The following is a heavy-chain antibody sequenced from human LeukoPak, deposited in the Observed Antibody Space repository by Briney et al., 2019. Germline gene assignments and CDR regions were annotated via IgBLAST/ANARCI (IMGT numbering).Heavy chain of an antibody. CDR2: ISWNSGSI. D-gene: IGHD6-13*01. Sequence: GRSLRLSCAASGFTFDDYAMHWVRQAPGKGLEWVSGISWNSGSIGYADSVKGRFTISRDNAKNSLYLQMNSLRAEDTAVYYCARGETIKSWATLDHWGQGTLVSVSP. V-gene: IGHV3-9*01. J-gene: IGHJ4*02. CDR3: ARGETIKSWATLDH. CDR1: GFTFDDYA.